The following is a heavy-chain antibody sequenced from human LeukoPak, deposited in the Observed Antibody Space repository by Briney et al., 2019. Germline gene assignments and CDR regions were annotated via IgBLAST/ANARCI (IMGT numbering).Heavy chain of an antibody. CDR3: ARDFRRGYYYDSSGYYITLDY. D-gene: IGHD3-22*01. V-gene: IGHV3-53*01. Sequence: TGGSLRLSCAASGFTVSSNYMSWVRQAPGKGLEWVSVIYSGGSTYYADSVKGRFTISRDNSKNTLYLQMNSLRAEDTAVYYCARDFRRGYYYDSSGYYITLDYWGQGTLVTVSS. J-gene: IGHJ4*02. CDR2: IYSGGST. CDR1: GFTVSSNY.